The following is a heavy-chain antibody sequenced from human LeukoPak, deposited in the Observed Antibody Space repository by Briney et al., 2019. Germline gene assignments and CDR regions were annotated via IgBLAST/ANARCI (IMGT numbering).Heavy chain of an antibody. Sequence: PGGSLRLSCAASGCTFSSYWMSWVRQAPGKGLEWVAHIKQDGSEKNYVDSVKGRFTISRDNAKNSLLLQMDGLRAEDTAVYYCARDKMTGDSYFDYWGQGILVTVSS. J-gene: IGHJ4*02. D-gene: IGHD7-27*01. V-gene: IGHV3-7*01. CDR1: GCTFSSYW. CDR3: ARDKMTGDSYFDY. CDR2: IKQDGSEK.